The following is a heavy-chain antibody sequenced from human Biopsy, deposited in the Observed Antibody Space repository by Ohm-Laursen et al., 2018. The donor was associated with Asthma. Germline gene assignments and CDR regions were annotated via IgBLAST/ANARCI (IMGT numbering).Heavy chain of an antibody. J-gene: IGHJ4*02. CDR3: ARGDSSNWSHYYFDY. Sequence: SLRLSCAASGFAVSRDHMFWVRQAPGKGLEWVSVIYSGGTSHTADSVRGRFTISRDYSKNTLYLQMHSLRAEDTAVYYCARGDSSNWSHYYFDYWGQGTLDTVS. V-gene: IGHV3-53*01. D-gene: IGHD3-22*01. CDR2: IYSGGTS. CDR1: GFAVSRDH.